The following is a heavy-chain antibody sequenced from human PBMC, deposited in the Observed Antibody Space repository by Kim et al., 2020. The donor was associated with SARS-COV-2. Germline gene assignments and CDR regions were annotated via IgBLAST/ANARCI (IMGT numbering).Heavy chain of an antibody. CDR1: GGSISSYY. CDR3: ARVEHVGYSANWFDP. J-gene: IGHJ5*02. Sequence: SETLSLTCTVSGGSISSYYWSWIRQPPGKGLEWIGYIYYSGSTNYNPSLKSRVTISVDTSKNQFSLKLSSVTAADTAVYYCARVEHVGYSANWFDPWGQGTLVTVSS. V-gene: IGHV4-59*13. D-gene: IGHD3-22*01. CDR2: IYYSGST.